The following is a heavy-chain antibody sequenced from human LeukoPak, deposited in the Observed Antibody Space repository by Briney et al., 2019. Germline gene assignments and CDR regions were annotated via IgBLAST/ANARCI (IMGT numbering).Heavy chain of an antibody. V-gene: IGHV4-39*07. D-gene: IGHD6-19*01. CDR3: AKIAVAGFDAFDI. CDR1: GGSISSSSYY. J-gene: IGHJ3*02. CDR2: IYYSEST. Sequence: SETLSLTCTVSGGSISSSSYYWGRIRQPPGKGLEWIGSIYYSESTNYNPSLKSRVTISVDTSKNQFSLKPSSVTAADTAVYYCAKIAVAGFDAFDIWGQGTMVTVSS.